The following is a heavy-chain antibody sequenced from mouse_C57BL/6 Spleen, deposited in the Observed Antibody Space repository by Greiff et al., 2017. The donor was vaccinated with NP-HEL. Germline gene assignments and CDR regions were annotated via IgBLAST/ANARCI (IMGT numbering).Heavy chain of an antibody. Sequence: VQLQQSGAALVKPGASVKISCKASGYAFSSYWMNWVKQRPGKGLEWIGQISPGDGDTNYNGKCKGKATLTADKSSSTAYMQLSSRTSEDSAVDFCARRYYGNYDWLADWGQGTLVTVSA. J-gene: IGHJ3*01. CDR1: GYAFSSYW. D-gene: IGHD2-1*01. CDR2: ISPGDGDT. CDR3: ARRYYGNYDWLAD. V-gene: IGHV1-80*01.